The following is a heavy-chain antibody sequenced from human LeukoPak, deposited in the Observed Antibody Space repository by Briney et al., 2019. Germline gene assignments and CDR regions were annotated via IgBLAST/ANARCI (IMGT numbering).Heavy chain of an antibody. D-gene: IGHD1/OR15-1a*01. CDR1: GFTFDDYA. Sequence: PGGSLRLSCAASGFTFDDYAMHWVRQAPGKGLEWVSLISGDGTTPYYADSVKGRFTLSRDNSRNTVWLQMDSLRVDDMGVYFCAKDEKPDGRWNIDHWGQGTLVTVSS. CDR2: ISGDGTTP. J-gene: IGHJ4*02. V-gene: IGHV3-43*02. CDR3: AKDEKPDGRWNIDH.